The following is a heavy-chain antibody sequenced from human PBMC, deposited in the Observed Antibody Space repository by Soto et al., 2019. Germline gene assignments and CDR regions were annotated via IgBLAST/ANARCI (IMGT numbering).Heavy chain of an antibody. CDR2: IWFDGTNE. V-gene: IGHV3-33*01. J-gene: IGHJ4*02. Sequence: QVQLVESGGGVVQPGRSLRLSCAASGFTFSTFGMHWVRQAPGKGLEWVALIWFDGTNENYAESLKGRFTISRDNSKKTLYLQMNSLRAEDTAVYYCARDRGTGYFDYWGQGTLVTVSS. CDR3: ARDRGTGYFDY. CDR1: GFTFSTFG.